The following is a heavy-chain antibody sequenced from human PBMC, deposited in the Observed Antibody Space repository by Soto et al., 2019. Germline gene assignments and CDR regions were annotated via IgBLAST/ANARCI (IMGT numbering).Heavy chain of an antibody. CDR1: GGSISSINW. CDR3: ARDRASSDNDAFDI. D-gene: IGHD3-22*01. J-gene: IGHJ3*02. V-gene: IGHV4-4*02. CDR2: IYHSGST. Sequence: SETLSLTCAVSGGSISSINWWSWVRQPPGKGLEWIGEIYHSGSTNYNPSLKSRVTISVDKSKNQFSLKLSSVTAADTAVYYCARDRASSDNDAFDIWGQGTMVTVSS.